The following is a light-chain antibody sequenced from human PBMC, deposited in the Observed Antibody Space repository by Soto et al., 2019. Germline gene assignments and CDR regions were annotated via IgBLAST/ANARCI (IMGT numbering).Light chain of an antibody. V-gene: IGKV3-11*01. CDR1: QSVSST. J-gene: IGKJ5*01. CDR3: QQRSNWPPG. CDR2: GAS. Sequence: EIVLTHSPATLAASPCERATLSCRASQSVSSTLAWYQQKPGQAPRLLIYGASTRASGIPARFSDSGSGTDFTLTISSLEPEDFAVYYCQQRSNWPPGFGQGTRLEIK.